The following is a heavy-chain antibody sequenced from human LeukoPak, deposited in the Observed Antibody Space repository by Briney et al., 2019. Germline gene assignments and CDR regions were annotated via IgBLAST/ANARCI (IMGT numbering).Heavy chain of an antibody. CDR1: GFTFSSYG. Sequence: GRSLRLSCAASGFTFSSYGMHWVRQAPGKGLEWVAVISYGGSNKYYADSVKGRFTISRDNSKNTLYLQMNSLRAEDTAVYYCAKDARRYCSSTSCRTGYFDYWGQGTLVTVSS. J-gene: IGHJ4*02. CDR2: ISYGGSNK. V-gene: IGHV3-30*18. D-gene: IGHD2-2*01. CDR3: AKDARRYCSSTSCRTGYFDY.